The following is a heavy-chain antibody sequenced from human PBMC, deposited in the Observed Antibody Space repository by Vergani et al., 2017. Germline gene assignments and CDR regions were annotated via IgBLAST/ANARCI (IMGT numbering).Heavy chain of an antibody. CDR3: ARSIAAAGYLDY. CDR2: INPSGGST. J-gene: IGHJ4*02. D-gene: IGHD6-13*01. Sequence: QVHLVQSGAEVKKPGASVKVSCKASGYTFTSYYMHWVRQAPGQGLEWMGIINPSGGSTPSTQKFQGRVTMTRDTSTSAVYMELSSLRSEDTAVYYCARSIAAAGYLDYWGQGTLVTVSS. CDR1: GYTFTSYY. V-gene: IGHV1-46*01.